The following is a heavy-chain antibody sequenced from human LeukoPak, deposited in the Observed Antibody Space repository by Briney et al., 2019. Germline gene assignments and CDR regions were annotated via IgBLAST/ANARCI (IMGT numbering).Heavy chain of an antibody. D-gene: IGHD2-2*01. CDR1: GFTFSSYG. CDR2: IRYDGSNK. Sequence: GGSLRLSCAASGFTFSSYGMHWVRQAPGKGLEWVAFIRYDGSNKYYADSVKGRFTISRDNSKNTLYLQMNSLRAEDTAVYYCAIDERVVVVPAAAMRRGWFDPWGQGTLVTVSS. J-gene: IGHJ5*02. V-gene: IGHV3-30*02. CDR3: AIDERVVVVPAAAMRRGWFDP.